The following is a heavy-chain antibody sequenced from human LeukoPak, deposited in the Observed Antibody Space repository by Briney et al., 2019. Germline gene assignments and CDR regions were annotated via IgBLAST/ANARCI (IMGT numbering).Heavy chain of an antibody. CDR2: ISWNSGSI. CDR1: GFTFNDYA. Sequence: SLRLSCAASGFTFNDYAMHWARQAPGKGLEWVSGISWNSGSIGHADSVKGRFTISRDNAKNSLYLQMNSLRAEDTALYYCAKGLYSSTWYAWDYWGQGTLVTVSS. J-gene: IGHJ4*02. V-gene: IGHV3-9*01. CDR3: AKGLYSSTWYAWDY. D-gene: IGHD6-13*01.